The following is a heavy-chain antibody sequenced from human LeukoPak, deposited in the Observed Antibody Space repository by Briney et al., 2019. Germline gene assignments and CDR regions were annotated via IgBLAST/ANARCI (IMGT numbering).Heavy chain of an antibody. CDR1: GYTFTGYY. CDR2: INPNSGGT. Sequence: ASVKVSCKASGYTFTGYYMHWVRQAPGQGLEWMGWINPNSGGTNYAQKFQGRVTMTRDTSISTAYMELSRLRSDDTAVYYCARDALDYYDSSGNWFDPWGQGTLVTVSS. D-gene: IGHD3-22*01. V-gene: IGHV1-2*02. J-gene: IGHJ5*02. CDR3: ARDALDYYDSSGNWFDP.